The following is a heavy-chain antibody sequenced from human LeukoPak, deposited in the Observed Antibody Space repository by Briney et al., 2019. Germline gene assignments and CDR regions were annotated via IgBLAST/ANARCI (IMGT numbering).Heavy chain of an antibody. D-gene: IGHD3-9*01. CDR3: ARALYYDILKGYYYYGMDV. V-gene: IGHV4-4*02. CDR2: IYHSGST. J-gene: IGHJ6*02. CDR1: GGSISSSNW. Sequence: ASETLSLTCAVSGGSISSSNWWSWVRQPPGKGLEWIGEIYHSGSTNYNPSLKSRVTISVDKSKNQFSLKLSSVTAADTAVYYCARALYYDILKGYYYYGMDVWGQGTTVTVSS.